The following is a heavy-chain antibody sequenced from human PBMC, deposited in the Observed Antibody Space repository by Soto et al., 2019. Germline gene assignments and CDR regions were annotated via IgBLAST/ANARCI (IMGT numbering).Heavy chain of an antibody. D-gene: IGHD3-16*01. CDR1: GFTFSNYA. J-gene: IGHJ1*01. Sequence: GGALGLSGAASGFTFSNYAIPWFRQAPGKGLEWVAAVSYDGSNKYDADSEKGRFTISRDNSKKTLFLQMNSLRTEDMAVYLCAIGPTFRPDSAVFGTLGYWVQGTHVTVS. CDR3: AIGPTFRPDSAVFGTLGY. V-gene: IGHV3-30-3*01. CDR2: VSYDGSNK.